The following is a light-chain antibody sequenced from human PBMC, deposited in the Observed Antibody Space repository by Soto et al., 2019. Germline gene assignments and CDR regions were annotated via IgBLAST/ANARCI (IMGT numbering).Light chain of an antibody. CDR3: QQRSNWPPVT. CDR2: DAS. J-gene: IGKJ4*01. CDR1: QSVSRH. V-gene: IGKV3-11*01. Sequence: EVVLTQSPATLSLSPGERATLSCRASQSVSRHLAWYQQKPGQAPRLLILDASDRATVIPARFSGSGSGTNFTLTISSLEPEDFAVYYCQQRSNWPPVTFGGGTKVEIK.